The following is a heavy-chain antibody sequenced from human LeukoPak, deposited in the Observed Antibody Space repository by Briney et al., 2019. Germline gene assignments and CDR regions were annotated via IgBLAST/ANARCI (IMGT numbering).Heavy chain of an antibody. CDR2: ISGSGGST. Sequence: GGSLRLSCAASGFTFSSYAMSWVRQAPGKGLEWVSAISGSGGSTYYADSVKGRFTISRDNSKNTLYLQMNSLRAEDTAVYYCAKDSGYDGAYYYYGMDVWGQGTTVTVSS. J-gene: IGHJ6*02. D-gene: IGHD5-12*01. V-gene: IGHV3-23*01. CDR1: GFTFSSYA. CDR3: AKDSGYDGAYYYYGMDV.